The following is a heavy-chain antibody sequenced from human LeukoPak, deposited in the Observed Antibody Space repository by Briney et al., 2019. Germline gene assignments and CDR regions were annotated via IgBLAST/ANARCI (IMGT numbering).Heavy chain of an antibody. Sequence: GGSLRLSCAASGFTFSSYSMNWVRQAPGKGLEWVSYISSSSSTIYYADSVKGRFTISRDNAKNSLYLQMNSLRAEDTAVFFCAKEGDSSLLPTDYWGQGTLVTVSS. J-gene: IGHJ4*02. V-gene: IGHV3-48*01. CDR3: AKEGDSSLLPTDY. CDR1: GFTFSSYS. D-gene: IGHD2-21*01. CDR2: ISSSSSTI.